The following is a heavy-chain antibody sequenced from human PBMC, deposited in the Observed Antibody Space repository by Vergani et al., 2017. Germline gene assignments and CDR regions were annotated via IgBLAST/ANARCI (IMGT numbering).Heavy chain of an antibody. CDR2: INPTTGNP. CDR1: GYSFNNYA. D-gene: IGHD6-19*01. J-gene: IGHJ4*02. CDR3: ARAERDRLAVGATDS. V-gene: IGHV7-4-1*01. Sequence: QEQLVQSGSELKKPGASVKVSCKASGYSFNNYAIHWVRQAPGQGLEWMGWINPTTGNPTYARAFTGRFVFSLDTSISTAYLQIGSLKAEDTAVYFCARAERDRLAVGATDSWGQGTLVTVSS.